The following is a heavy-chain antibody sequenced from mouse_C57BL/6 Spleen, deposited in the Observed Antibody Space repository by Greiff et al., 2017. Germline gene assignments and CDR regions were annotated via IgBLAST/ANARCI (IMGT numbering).Heavy chain of an antibody. D-gene: IGHD2-1*01. CDR3: ARCGNYIYYYAMDY. Sequence: VQLQQSGAELMKPGASVKLSCTVTGYTFTGYWLEWVKQRPGHGLEWIGEVLPGSGSTNYNEQFECQATFTADTSSNTAYMQLSSLTTEDSAIYYCARCGNYIYYYAMDYWRQGTSVTVSS. CDR2: VLPGSGST. CDR1: GYTFTGYW. J-gene: IGHJ4*01. V-gene: IGHV1-9*01.